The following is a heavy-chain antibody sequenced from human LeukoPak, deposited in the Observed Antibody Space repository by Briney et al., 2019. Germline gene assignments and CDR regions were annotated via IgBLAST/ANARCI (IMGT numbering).Heavy chain of an antibody. V-gene: IGHV4-59*08. CDR2: VSYSGSS. CDR3: ARGGKLVDY. J-gene: IGHJ4*02. CDR1: GGSISRDY. Sequence: SETLSLTCTVSGGSISRDYWSWIRQPPGQGLEWIGYVSYSGSSNYNPSLKSRVTISVETSKNQFSLKLSSVTAADTAVYYCARGGKLVDYWGQGTLVTVSS. D-gene: IGHD3-16*01.